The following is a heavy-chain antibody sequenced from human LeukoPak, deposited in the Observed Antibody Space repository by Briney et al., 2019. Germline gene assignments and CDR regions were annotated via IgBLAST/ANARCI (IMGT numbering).Heavy chain of an antibody. D-gene: IGHD4-23*01. V-gene: IGHV3-53*04. CDR1: GFTFSDYY. CDR3: ATTLRGGKFDY. CDR2: IYRGGST. Sequence: PGGSLRLSCAASGFTFSDYYMTWVRQAPGKGLEWVSVIYRGGSTYYADSVKGRFTISRHNSRDTMYLQMNSLRTDDTAVYYCATTLRGGKFDYWGQGTLVTVSS. J-gene: IGHJ4*02.